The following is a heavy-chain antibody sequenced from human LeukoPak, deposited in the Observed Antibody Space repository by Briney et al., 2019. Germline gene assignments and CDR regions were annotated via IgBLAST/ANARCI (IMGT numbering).Heavy chain of an antibody. D-gene: IGHD3-10*01. CDR1: GYTFTSYY. J-gene: IGHJ4*02. CDR3: ARDLAYGSGSTHFDY. CDR2: INPSGGST. V-gene: IGHV1-46*01. Sequence: ASVEVSCKASGYTFTSYYMHWVRQAPGQGLEWMGIINPSGGSTNYAQKFQGRVTMTRDTFTSTVYMELSSLRSEDTAVYYCARDLAYGSGSTHFDYWGQGTLVTVSS.